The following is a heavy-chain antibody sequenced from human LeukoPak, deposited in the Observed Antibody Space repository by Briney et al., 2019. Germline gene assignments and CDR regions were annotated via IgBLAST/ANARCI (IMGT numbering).Heavy chain of an antibody. D-gene: IGHD2-2*01. V-gene: IGHV3-11*01. CDR3: ARDSPNHWVYCSSTSCSYYYYYYGMDV. CDR2: ISSSGSTI. CDR1: GFTFSDYY. Sequence: PGGSLRLSCAASGFTFSDYYMSWIRQAPGKGLEWVSYISSSGSTIYYADSVKGRFTISRDNAKNSLYLQMNSLRAEDTAVYYCARDSPNHWVYCSSTSCSYYYYYYGMDVWGQGTTVTVSS. J-gene: IGHJ6*02.